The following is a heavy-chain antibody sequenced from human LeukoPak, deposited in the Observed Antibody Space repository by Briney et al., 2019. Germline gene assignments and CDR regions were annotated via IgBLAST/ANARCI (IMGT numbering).Heavy chain of an antibody. J-gene: IGHJ3*02. CDR2: IYYHENT. V-gene: IGHV4-39*01. Sequence: SETLSLTCTVSGGSISSSSDYWGWIRQAPGKGLEWIGSIYYHENTYYNPSLKSRVTISVDTSKNQFSLKLSSVTAADTAVYYCASRHGSGSDAFDIWGQGTMVTVSS. CDR3: ASRHGSGSDAFDI. CDR1: GGSISSSSDY. D-gene: IGHD3-10*01.